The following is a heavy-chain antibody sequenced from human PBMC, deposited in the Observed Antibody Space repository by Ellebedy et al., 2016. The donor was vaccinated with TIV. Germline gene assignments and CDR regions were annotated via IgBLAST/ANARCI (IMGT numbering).Heavy chain of an antibody. D-gene: IGHD3/OR15-3a*01. CDR3: ARRSTDFAFDS. V-gene: IGHV3-23*01. CDR2: ISGSGDST. Sequence: GESLKISCAASGITFSSSGMSWVRQAPGKGLEWVSTISGSGDSTYYADSVKGRFTISRGNSNNILYLQMSSLRAEDTAVYFCARRSTDFAFDSWGQGTLVTVSS. CDR1: GITFSSSG. J-gene: IGHJ4*02.